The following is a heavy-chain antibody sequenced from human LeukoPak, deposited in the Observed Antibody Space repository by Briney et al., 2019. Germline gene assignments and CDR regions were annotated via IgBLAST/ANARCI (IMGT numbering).Heavy chain of an antibody. CDR3: ARDDPLDKISSGWGP. CDR2: ISAYNGNT. CDR1: GYTFTSYG. V-gene: IGHV1-18*01. D-gene: IGHD6-19*01. J-gene: IGHJ5*02. Sequence: ASVKVSCKASGYTFTSYGISWVRQAPGQGLEWMGWISAYNGNTNYAQKLQGRVTMTRDTSTSTVHMELSSLRSEDTAVYYCARDDPLDKISSGWGPWGQGTLVTVSS.